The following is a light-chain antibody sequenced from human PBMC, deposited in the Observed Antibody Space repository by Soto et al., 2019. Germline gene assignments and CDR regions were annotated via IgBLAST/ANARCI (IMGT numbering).Light chain of an antibody. J-gene: IGKJ4*01. CDR2: DAS. CDR1: QDISKY. CDR3: QQYDNRLALT. Sequence: DIQMTQSPSSLSASVGDRVTIACQASQDISKYLNWYQFRPGQAPKLLIYDASNLETGVPSRFRGSGSGTHFSLTITSLQPEDVATYDCQQYDNRLALTFGGGTKVQIK. V-gene: IGKV1-33*01.